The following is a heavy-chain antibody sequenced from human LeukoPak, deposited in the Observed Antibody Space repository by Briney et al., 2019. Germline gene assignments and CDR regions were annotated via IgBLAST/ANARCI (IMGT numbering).Heavy chain of an antibody. V-gene: IGHV1-18*01. CDR1: GYSFSSCS. CDR3: ARGLNWNYDLGWVAP. Sequence: ASVKVSCKASGYSFSSCSISWVRQAPLQGLEWMGWISGYNGKTNYAQKFQGRVTLTTDTSTSTAYMELRSLRSDDTAIYYCARGLNWNYDLGWVAPWGQGTLVAVSS. J-gene: IGHJ5*02. CDR2: ISGYNGKT. D-gene: IGHD1-7*01.